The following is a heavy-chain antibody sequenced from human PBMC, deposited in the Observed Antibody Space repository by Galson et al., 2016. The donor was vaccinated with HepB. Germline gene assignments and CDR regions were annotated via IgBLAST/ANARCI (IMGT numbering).Heavy chain of an antibody. Sequence: SLRLSCAASGFTFDDYTMHWVRQVPGKGLEWVALIAWEGVSTFYAASVRGRFTISRDNSKNSLYLQINGLRREDTGLYYCAKEGAAAAGYYGMDVWGQGTTVTVSS. V-gene: IGHV3-43*01. D-gene: IGHD6-13*01. J-gene: IGHJ6*02. CDR1: GFTFDDYT. CDR2: IAWEGVST. CDR3: AKEGAAAAGYYGMDV.